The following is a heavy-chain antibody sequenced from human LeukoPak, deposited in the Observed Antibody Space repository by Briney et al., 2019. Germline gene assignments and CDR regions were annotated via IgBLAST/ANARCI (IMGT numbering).Heavy chain of an antibody. CDR2: IKQDGSEE. CDR3: AREGDCSGGTCYSGLLY. Sequence: GGSLRLSCAAYGFTFSNYWMTWVRQAPGKGLEWVANIKQDGSEEYYVDSVKGRFTISRDNAKNSLYLQTNSLRADDTAVYYCAREGDCSGGTCYSGLLYWGQGTVVTVSS. D-gene: IGHD2-15*01. V-gene: IGHV3-7*01. CDR1: GFTFSNYW. J-gene: IGHJ4*02.